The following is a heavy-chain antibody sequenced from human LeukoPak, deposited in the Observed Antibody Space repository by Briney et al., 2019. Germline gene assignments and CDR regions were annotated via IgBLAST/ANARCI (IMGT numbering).Heavy chain of an antibody. CDR2: MNPSSGNT. V-gene: IGHV1-8*01. Sequence: GASVKVSCKASGYTFTSYDINWVRQATGQGLEWMGWMNPSSGNTGYAQKFQGRVTMTRNTSISTAYMELSSLRSEDTAVYYCARAGDYGSGSYSYYFDYWGQGTLVTVSS. CDR3: ARAGDYGSGSYSYYFDY. CDR1: GYTFTSYD. J-gene: IGHJ4*02. D-gene: IGHD3-10*01.